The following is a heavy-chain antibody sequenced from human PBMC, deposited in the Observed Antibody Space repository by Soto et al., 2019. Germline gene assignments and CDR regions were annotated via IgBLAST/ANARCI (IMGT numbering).Heavy chain of an antibody. J-gene: IGHJ4*02. CDR1: GGSISSYY. D-gene: IGHD3-22*01. CDR2: IYYRGST. Sequence: SETLSLTCTVSGGSISSYYWIWIRQPPGKGLEWIGYIYYRGSTDYNPSLKSRVTISVDTSKNQFSLKLSSVTAADTAVYYCARGSNPTRGSGSLYSDYWGQGTLVTVSS. CDR3: ARGSNPTRGSGSLYSDY. V-gene: IGHV4-59*01.